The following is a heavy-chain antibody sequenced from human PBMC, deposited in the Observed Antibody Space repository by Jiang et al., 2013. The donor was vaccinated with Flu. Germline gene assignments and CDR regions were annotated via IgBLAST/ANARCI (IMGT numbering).Heavy chain of an antibody. J-gene: IGHJ4*02. CDR3: VNGETGTGRRYDVFDY. Sequence: FTISRDNSKNTLYLQMSSLRAEDTAVYYCVNGETGTGRRYDVFDYWGQGTLVTVSS. V-gene: IGHV3-64D*06. D-gene: IGHD1-7*01.